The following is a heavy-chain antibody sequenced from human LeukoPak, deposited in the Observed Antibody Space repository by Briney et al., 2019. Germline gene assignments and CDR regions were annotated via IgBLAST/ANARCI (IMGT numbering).Heavy chain of an antibody. J-gene: IGHJ3*02. D-gene: IGHD3-10*01. CDR2: INPNSGGT. CDR3: ARVIWFGEEAFDI. Sequence: AASVKVSCKASDYTFTAYYMHWVRQAPGQGLEWMGWINPNSGGTNYAQKFQGRVTMTRDTSISTAYMELSRLRSDDTAVYYCARVIWFGEEAFDIWGQGTMVTVSS. V-gene: IGHV1-2*02. CDR1: DYTFTAYY.